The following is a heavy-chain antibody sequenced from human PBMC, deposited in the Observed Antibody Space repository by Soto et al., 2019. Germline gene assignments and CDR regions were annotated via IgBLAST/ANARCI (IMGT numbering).Heavy chain of an antibody. D-gene: IGHD3-3*01. J-gene: IGHJ3*02. CDR2: IYYSGDP. CDR3: ARDRNKLWKNDAFDI. Sequence: QVQLQESGPGLVKPSETLSLTCSVSGDSMNSYYWSWIRQSPGKGMEWLGYIYYSGDPKYNPSLQSRTSTSIDTTRTHFSLSLTSMTAADTAVYYCARDRNKLWKNDAFDIWGQGTMVTVSS. V-gene: IGHV4-59*01. CDR1: GDSMNSYY.